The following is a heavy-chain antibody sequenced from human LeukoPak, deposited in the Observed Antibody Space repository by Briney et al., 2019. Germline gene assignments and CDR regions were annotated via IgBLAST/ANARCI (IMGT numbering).Heavy chain of an antibody. CDR3: ARSSYCSAISCYRENHYALDV. CDR2: IKPNSGGT. CDR1: GYPFTGYY. J-gene: IGHJ6*02. Sequence: ASVKVSCKASGYPFTGYYMHWVRQAPGQGLEWMGWIKPNSGGTNYAQNFQGRVTMTRDTSISTAYMELSRLRSDDTAVYYCARSSYCSAISCYRENHYALDVWGQGTTVTVSS. V-gene: IGHV1-2*02. D-gene: IGHD2-15*01.